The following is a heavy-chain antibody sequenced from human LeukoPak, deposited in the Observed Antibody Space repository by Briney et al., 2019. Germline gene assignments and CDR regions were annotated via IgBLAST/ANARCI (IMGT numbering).Heavy chain of an antibody. D-gene: IGHD5-24*01. Sequence: PGGSLRLSCAASGFTFSSYWMHWVRQAPGKGLEWVSLISGDGGSTYYADSVKGRFTISRDNSKNSLYLQMNSLRTEDTALYYCAKDILDGYNEDWGQGTLVTVSS. CDR2: ISGDGGST. CDR3: AKDILDGYNED. J-gene: IGHJ4*02. V-gene: IGHV3-43*02. CDR1: GFTFSSYW.